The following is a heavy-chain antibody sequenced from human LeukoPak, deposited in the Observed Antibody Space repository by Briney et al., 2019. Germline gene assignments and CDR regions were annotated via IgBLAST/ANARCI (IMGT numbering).Heavy chain of an antibody. V-gene: IGHV3-48*03. CDR3: AELGITMIGGV. CDR1: GFTFSSYE. Sequence: GGSLRLSCAASGFTFSSYEMNSVRQAPGKGLEWVSYISSSGSTIYYADSVKGRFTISRDNAKNSLYLQMNSLRAEDTAVYYCAELGITMIGGVWGKGATVTISS. J-gene: IGHJ6*04. D-gene: IGHD3-10*02. CDR2: ISSSGSTI.